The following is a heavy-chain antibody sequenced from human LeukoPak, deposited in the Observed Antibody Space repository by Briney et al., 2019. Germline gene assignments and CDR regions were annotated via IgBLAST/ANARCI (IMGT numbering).Heavy chain of an antibody. V-gene: IGHV3-53*01. Sequence: GGSLRLSCAASGFTVSSNYMSWVRQAPGKGLEWVSVIYSGGSTYYADSVKGRFTISRDNSKNTLYLQMNSLRAEDTAVYYCAGVDIVVVDGARGQGTLVTVSS. J-gene: IGHJ4*02. CDR3: AGVDIVVVDGA. D-gene: IGHD2-2*03. CDR1: GFTVSSNY. CDR2: IYSGGST.